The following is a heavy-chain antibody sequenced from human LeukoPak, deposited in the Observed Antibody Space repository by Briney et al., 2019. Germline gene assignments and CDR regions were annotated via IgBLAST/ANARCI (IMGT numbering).Heavy chain of an antibody. CDR1: GGSFSGYY. D-gene: IGHD3-10*01. CDR3: ARQSITMVRGVIRYYYYYYMDA. CDR2: INHSGST. J-gene: IGHJ6*03. V-gene: IGHV4-34*01. Sequence: SETLSLTCAVYGGSFSGYYWSWIRQPPGKGLEWIGEINHSGSTNYNPSLKSRVTISVDTSKNQFSLKLSSVTAADTAVYYCARQSITMVRGVIRYYYYYYMDAWGKGTKVSISS.